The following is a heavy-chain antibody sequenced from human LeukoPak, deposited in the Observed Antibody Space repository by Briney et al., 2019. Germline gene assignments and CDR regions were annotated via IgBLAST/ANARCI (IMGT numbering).Heavy chain of an antibody. CDR2: MYRGNNV. V-gene: IGHV4-4*07. CDR1: GVSISSYY. CDR3: ARDHSSASYTYYYYYMDV. D-gene: IGHD1-26*01. Sequence: SETLSLTCTVSGVSISSYYWSWIRQTAGNRLEYIGRMYRGNNVNNNPSLRGRVSVPIDRYQNHFTLRLTSVTVADTAVYYCARDHSSASYTYYYYYMDVWGKGTTVTVSS. J-gene: IGHJ6*03.